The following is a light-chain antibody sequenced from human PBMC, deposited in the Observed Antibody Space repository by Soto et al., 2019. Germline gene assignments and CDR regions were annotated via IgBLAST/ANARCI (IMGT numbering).Light chain of an antibody. Sequence: QSVLTQPPSASGTPGQRVTISCSESSSSIGSNYIYWYQQLPGKAPKLLIYGVKNRPSGVSYRFSASKSAFTASLTISGLQAEDEAHYYCSSYTTSYFYVFGPGTKLTVL. CDR1: SSSIGSNY. J-gene: IGLJ1*01. CDR2: GVK. V-gene: IGLV1-47*01. CDR3: SSYTTSYFYV.